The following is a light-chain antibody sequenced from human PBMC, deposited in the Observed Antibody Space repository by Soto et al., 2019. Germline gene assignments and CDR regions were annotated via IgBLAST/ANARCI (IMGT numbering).Light chain of an antibody. J-gene: IGLJ1*01. Sequence: QSALTQPPSVSGAPGQRVTISCTGSSSNIGAGYDVHWYQQLPGTAPKVLIYGNSNRPSGVPDRFSGSKSGTSASLAITGLQAEDEAEYYCQSYDSSLSGYVFGTGTKVTVL. CDR2: GNS. V-gene: IGLV1-40*01. CDR3: QSYDSSLSGYV. CDR1: SSNIGAGYD.